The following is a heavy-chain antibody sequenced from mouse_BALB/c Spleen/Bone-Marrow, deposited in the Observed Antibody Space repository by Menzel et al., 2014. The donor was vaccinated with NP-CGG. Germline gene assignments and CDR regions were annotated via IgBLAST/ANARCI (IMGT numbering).Heavy chain of an antibody. CDR2: IWTGGGT. D-gene: IGHD1-1*01. Sequence: VNLVESGPGLVAPSQSLSITCTVSGFSLTGYDMNWVRQPPGKGLEWLGVIWTGGGTDYNSAFMSRLSISKDNSKSQVFLKMNSLQTDDTAIYYCVRGKNLYGTPLAYWGQGTLVTVSA. V-gene: IGHV2-9-2*01. CDR3: VRGKNLYGTPLAY. J-gene: IGHJ3*01. CDR1: GFSLTGYD.